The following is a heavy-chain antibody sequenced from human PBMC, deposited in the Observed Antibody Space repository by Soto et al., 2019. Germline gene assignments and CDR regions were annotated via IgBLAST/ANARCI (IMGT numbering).Heavy chain of an antibody. CDR2: ISSSSSTI. D-gene: IGHD2-8*01. CDR1: GFTFSSYS. CDR3: ARDVLMVYAIPGDYYYGMDV. V-gene: IGHV3-48*02. Sequence: GGSLRLSCAASGFTFSSYSMNWVRQAPGKGLEWVSYISSSSSTIYYADSVKGRFTISRDNAKNSLYLQMNSLRDEDTAVYYCARDVLMVYAIPGDYYYGMDVWGQGTTVTVAS. J-gene: IGHJ6*02.